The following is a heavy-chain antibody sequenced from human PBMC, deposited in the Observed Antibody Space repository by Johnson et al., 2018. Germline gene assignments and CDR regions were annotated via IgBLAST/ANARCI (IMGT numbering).Heavy chain of an antibody. CDR1: GGTFRNYA. CDR2: IIPIFATT. Sequence: QVQLQESGAEVKKPGSSVKVSCKASGGTFRNYAINWVRQAPGQGLKWMGGIIPIFATTNYAQTFQGRVPITADESTSTAYMELSSLRSEDTAVYYCARGEGRGPFYGMDVWGQGTTVTVSS. D-gene: IGHD5-24*01. CDR3: ARGEGRGPFYGMDV. V-gene: IGHV1-69*01. J-gene: IGHJ6*02.